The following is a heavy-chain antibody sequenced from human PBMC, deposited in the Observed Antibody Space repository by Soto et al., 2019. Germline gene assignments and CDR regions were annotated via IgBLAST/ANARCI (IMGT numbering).Heavy chain of an antibody. D-gene: IGHD6-13*01. J-gene: IGHJ4*02. CDR3: ARDQQLVANDEYYFDY. Sequence: QVQLVQSGAEVKKPGSSVKVSCKASGGTFSSYAISWVRQAPGQGLEWMGGIIPIFGTANYAQKFQGRVTISADKSTSTAYMELSSLRSEDTTVYYCARDQQLVANDEYYFDYWGQGTLVTVSS. CDR2: IIPIFGTA. CDR1: GGTFSSYA. V-gene: IGHV1-69*06.